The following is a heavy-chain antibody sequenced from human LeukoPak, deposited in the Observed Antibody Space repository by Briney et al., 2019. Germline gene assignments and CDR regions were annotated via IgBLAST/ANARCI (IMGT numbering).Heavy chain of an antibody. CDR1: GFTFSSYW. V-gene: IGHV3-74*01. CDR2: IASDGSST. J-gene: IGHJ4*02. CDR3: ARGRPHGNDY. Sequence: GGSLRLSCAASGFTFSSYWMNWVRQAPGKGLVWVSRIASDGSSTTYADSVKVRFSISRDNAKNTLYLQMNSLRVEDTAVYYCARGRPHGNDYWGQGTLVTVSS. D-gene: IGHD4-23*01.